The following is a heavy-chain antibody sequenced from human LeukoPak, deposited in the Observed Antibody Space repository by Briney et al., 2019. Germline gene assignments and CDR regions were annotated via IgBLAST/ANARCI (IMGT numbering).Heavy chain of an antibody. J-gene: IGHJ6*02. CDR1: GGSISSYY. CDR2: IYYSGST. Sequence: SETLSLTCTVSGGSISSYYWGWIRQPPGKGLEWIGSIYYSGSTYYNPSLKSRVTISVDTSKNQFSLKLSSVTAADTAVYYCARDTSSGALDYYGMDVWGQGTTVTVSS. D-gene: IGHD2/OR15-2a*01. CDR3: ARDTSSGALDYYGMDV. V-gene: IGHV4-39*07.